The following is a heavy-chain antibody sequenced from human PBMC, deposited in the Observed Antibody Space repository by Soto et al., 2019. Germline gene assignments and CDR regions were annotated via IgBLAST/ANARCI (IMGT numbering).Heavy chain of an antibody. D-gene: IGHD4-17*01. V-gene: IGHV4-61*01. CDR1: GGSVSNKTYY. J-gene: IGHJ4*02. CDR2: VYYSGTT. Sequence: PSETLSLTCSVSGGSVSNKTYYWSWIRQPPGKRLEWIGYVYYSGTTNYNPSLKSRVTISVDLSKNQFSLRLSSVATADTALYYCAGTTGVPNTPRSRYFFDYWGQGTLVTVSS. CDR3: AGTTGVPNTPRSRYFFDY.